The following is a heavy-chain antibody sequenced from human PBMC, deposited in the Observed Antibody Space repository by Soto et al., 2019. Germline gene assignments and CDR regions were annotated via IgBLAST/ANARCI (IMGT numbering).Heavy chain of an antibody. Sequence: QVQLVQSGAEVKKPGASVKVSCKASGYTFTSYYMHWVRQAPGQGLEWMGIINPSGGSTSYAQKFQGRVTMTRDTSTSTVYMELSSLRSEDTAVYYCARDRRDGYNYHYFDYWGQGTLVTVSS. CDR2: INPSGGST. D-gene: IGHD1-1*01. J-gene: IGHJ4*02. CDR1: GYTFTSYY. CDR3: ARDRRDGYNYHYFDY. V-gene: IGHV1-46*01.